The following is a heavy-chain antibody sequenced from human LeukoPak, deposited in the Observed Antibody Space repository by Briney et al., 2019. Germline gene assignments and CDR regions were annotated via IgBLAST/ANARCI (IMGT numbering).Heavy chain of an antibody. V-gene: IGHV1-69*13. CDR3: ARAASIAATSDAFDI. Sequence: SVKVSCKASGGTFSSYAISWVRQAPGQGLEWMGGIIPIFGTANYAQKFQGRVTITADESTSTAYMELSSLRSEDTAVYYCARAASIAATSDAFDIWGQGTMVTVSS. CDR1: GGTFSSYA. D-gene: IGHD6-6*01. CDR2: IIPIFGTA. J-gene: IGHJ3*02.